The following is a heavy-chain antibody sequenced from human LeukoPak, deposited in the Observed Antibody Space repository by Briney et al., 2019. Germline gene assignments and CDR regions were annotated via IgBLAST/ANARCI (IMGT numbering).Heavy chain of an antibody. D-gene: IGHD6-13*01. V-gene: IGHV3-23*01. CDR3: AKYMYSSNWYCPFDI. CDR2: INNSGGNT. CDR1: GFTFSSYA. J-gene: IGHJ3*02. Sequence: GGSLRLSCATSGFTFSSYAMSWVRQAPGEGLEWVSTINNSGGNTYYAVSVKGRFTISRDNSENTLYLQMSTLRAEDTAVYYCAKYMYSSNWYCPFDIWGQGTMVTVSS.